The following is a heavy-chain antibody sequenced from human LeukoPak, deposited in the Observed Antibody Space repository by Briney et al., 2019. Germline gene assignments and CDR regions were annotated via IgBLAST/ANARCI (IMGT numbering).Heavy chain of an antibody. Sequence: GGSLRLSCAASGFTFSSYGMHWVRQAPGKGLEWVAFIRYDGSNKYYADSVKGRFTISRDNSKNTLYLQMNSLRAEDTAVYYCARDRLYYDILTGYYYYYYYMDVWGKGTTVTISS. J-gene: IGHJ6*03. CDR1: GFTFSSYG. CDR3: ARDRLYYDILTGYYYYYYYMDV. V-gene: IGHV3-30*02. CDR2: IRYDGSNK. D-gene: IGHD3-9*01.